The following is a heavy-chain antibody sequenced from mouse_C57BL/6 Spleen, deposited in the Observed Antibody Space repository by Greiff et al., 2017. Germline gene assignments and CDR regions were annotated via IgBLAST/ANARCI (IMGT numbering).Heavy chain of an antibody. CDR2: ISSGGSYT. CDR3: ARHAPYFDY. J-gene: IGHJ2*01. Sequence: EVQVVESGGDLVKPGGSLKLSCAASGFTFSSYGMSWVRQTPDKRLEWVATISSGGSYTSYPDSVKGRFTISRDNAKNTLYLQMSSLKSEDTAMYYCARHAPYFDYGGQGTTLTVSS. CDR1: GFTFSSYG. V-gene: IGHV5-6*01.